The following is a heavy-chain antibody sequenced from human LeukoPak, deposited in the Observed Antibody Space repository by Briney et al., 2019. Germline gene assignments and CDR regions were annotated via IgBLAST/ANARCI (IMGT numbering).Heavy chain of an antibody. J-gene: IGHJ4*02. Sequence: PGGSLRLSCTASGFIFSNFGINWVRQAPGKGLEWVSCMDRHTDIYYADSVKGRFTISRDKAKNSVFLQMNSLTVEDTAVYYCVGDPTTNRFQFFHYWGQGALVTVSS. CDR2: MDRHTDI. CDR1: GFIFSNFG. V-gene: IGHV3-21*01. D-gene: IGHD1-14*01. CDR3: VGDPTTNRFQFFHY.